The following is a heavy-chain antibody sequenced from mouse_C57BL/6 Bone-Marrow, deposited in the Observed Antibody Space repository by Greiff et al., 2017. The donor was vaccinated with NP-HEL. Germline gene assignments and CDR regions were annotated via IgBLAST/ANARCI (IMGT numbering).Heavy chain of an antibody. J-gene: IGHJ1*03. Sequence: VQLKESGAELVRPGASVKLSCTASGFNIKDDYMHWVKQRPEQGLEWIGWIDPENGDTEYASKFQGKATITADTSSNTAYLQLSSLTSEDTAVYYCTTGVFWYFDVWGTGTTVTVSS. CDR1: GFNIKDDY. CDR2: IDPENGDT. V-gene: IGHV14-4*01. CDR3: TTGVFWYFDV.